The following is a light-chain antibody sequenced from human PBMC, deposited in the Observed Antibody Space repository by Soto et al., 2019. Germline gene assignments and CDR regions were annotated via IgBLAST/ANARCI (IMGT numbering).Light chain of an antibody. CDR1: QSVSSN. V-gene: IGKV3D-15*01. CDR2: GAS. J-gene: IGKJ5*01. Sequence: ERVMTQSPAILSVSPGERATLSCRARQSVSSNLAWYQQKPGQAPRLLIYGASTRAAGTPARFSGSGSGTEFTLTISSLQSEAFAVYYCHQYDDARPFTFGQGTRLEIK. CDR3: HQYDDARPFT.